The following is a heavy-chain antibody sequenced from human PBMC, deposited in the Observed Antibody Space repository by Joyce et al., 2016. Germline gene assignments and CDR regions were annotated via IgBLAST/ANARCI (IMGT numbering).Heavy chain of an antibody. CDR3: AHRVVLAGKRWADVFDV. J-gene: IGHJ3*01. V-gene: IGHV2-5*02. Sequence: QITLKESGPALVKPTETLTLACTFSGFSLDTRGVGVAWIRQPQGKALEWLALIYWDDDKRYSPTLKNRGTVTRDSSGNQVALTMTSMDPVDTGTYYCAHRVVLAGKRWADVFDVWGQGTMVTVSS. D-gene: IGHD2-8*02. CDR1: GFSLDTRGVG. CDR2: IYWDDDK.